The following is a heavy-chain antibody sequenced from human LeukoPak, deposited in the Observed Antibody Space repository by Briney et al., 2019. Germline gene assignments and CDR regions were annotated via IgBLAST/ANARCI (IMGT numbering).Heavy chain of an antibody. CDR3: ARDPTGYSSGWYSGREVNWFDP. Sequence: PGGSLRLSCAASGFSFSSYSMNWVLQAPGKGLKWVSSISSSSSYIYYADSVKGRFTISRDNAKNSLYLQMNNLRAEDTAVYYCARDPTGYSSGWYSGREVNWFDPWGQGTLVTVSS. CDR2: ISSSSSYI. D-gene: IGHD6-19*01. CDR1: GFSFSSYS. V-gene: IGHV3-21*01. J-gene: IGHJ5*02.